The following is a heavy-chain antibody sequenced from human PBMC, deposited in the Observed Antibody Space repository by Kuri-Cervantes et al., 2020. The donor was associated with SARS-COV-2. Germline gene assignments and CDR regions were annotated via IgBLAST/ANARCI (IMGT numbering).Heavy chain of an antibody. D-gene: IGHD4-23*01. J-gene: IGHJ4*02. Sequence: ASVKVSCKVSGYTLTELSMHWVRQAPGRGLEWMGYINPYNGNTNYAQIIQGRVTLTTDTSTNTAYMELRSLRSFDTAVYFCARSHTLYGGNSSPWDYWGQGTLVTVSS. CDR1: GYTLTELS. V-gene: IGHV1-18*01. CDR2: INPYNGNT. CDR3: ARSHTLYGGNSSPWDY.